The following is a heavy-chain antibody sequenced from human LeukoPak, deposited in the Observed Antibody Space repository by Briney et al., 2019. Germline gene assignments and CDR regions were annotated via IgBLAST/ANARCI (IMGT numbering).Heavy chain of an antibody. D-gene: IGHD2-8*01. Sequence: KAGGSLRLSCAVSGLTFSNAWMTWVRQAPGKGLEWVGRIKTKTDGGTTDYAAPVRGRFTITRDDSKSTLHLQMDSLKTEDTALYYCSTGIGTNDWWGQGTLVTVSS. J-gene: IGHJ4*02. CDR3: STGIGTNDW. V-gene: IGHV3-15*01. CDR1: GLTFSNAW. CDR2: IKTKTDGGTT.